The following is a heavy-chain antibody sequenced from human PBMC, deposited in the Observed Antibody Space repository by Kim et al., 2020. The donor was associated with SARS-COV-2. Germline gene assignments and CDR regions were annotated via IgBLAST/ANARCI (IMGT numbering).Heavy chain of an antibody. V-gene: IGHV3-33*06. J-gene: IGHJ4*02. Sequence: KGRFTISRDNSKKPLYLQMNSLRAEYTAVYYCAKDRSGYSYGFTYYFDYWGQGTLVTVSS. D-gene: IGHD5-18*01. CDR3: AKDRSGYSYGFTYYFDY.